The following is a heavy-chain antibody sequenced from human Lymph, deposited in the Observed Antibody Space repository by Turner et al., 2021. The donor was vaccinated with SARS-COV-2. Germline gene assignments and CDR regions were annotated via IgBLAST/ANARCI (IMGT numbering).Heavy chain of an antibody. Sequence: QVQLQESGPGLVKPSETLSLTCTVSGGSISSYYWSWIRQPPGKGLEWIGYIYYSGSTNYNPSLKSRVTISVDTSKNQFSLKLSSVTAADTAVYYCARGFDYWDQGTLVTVSS. J-gene: IGHJ4*02. CDR2: IYYSGST. CDR3: ARGFDY. V-gene: IGHV4-59*01. CDR1: GGSISSYY.